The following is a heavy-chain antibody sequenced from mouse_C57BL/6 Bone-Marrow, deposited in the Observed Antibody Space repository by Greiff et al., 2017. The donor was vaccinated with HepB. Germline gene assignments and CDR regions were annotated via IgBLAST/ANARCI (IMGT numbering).Heavy chain of an antibody. V-gene: IGHV3-6*01. D-gene: IGHD1-1*01. J-gene: IGHJ3*01. CDR1: GYSITSGYY. CDR2: ISYDGSN. Sequence: EVQLQQSGPGLVKPSQSLSLTCSVTGYSITSGYYWNWIRQFPGNKLEWMGYISYDGSNNYNPSLKNRITITRDTSKNQFFLKLNSVTTEDTATYYCAREEDTGAYWGQGTLVTVSA. CDR3: AREEDTGAY.